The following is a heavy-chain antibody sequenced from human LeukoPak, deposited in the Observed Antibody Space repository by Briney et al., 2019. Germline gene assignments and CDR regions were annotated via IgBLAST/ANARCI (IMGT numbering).Heavy chain of an antibody. CDR1: GGTFSSYA. J-gene: IGHJ4*02. CDR3: ARAKITMVDY. Sequence: ASVKVSCKASGGTFSSYAISWVRQAPGQGLEWMGWISAYNGNTNYAQKLQGRVTMTTDTSTSTAYMELRSLRSDDTAVYYCARAKITMVDYWGQGTLVTVSS. CDR2: ISAYNGNT. D-gene: IGHD3-10*01. V-gene: IGHV1-18*01.